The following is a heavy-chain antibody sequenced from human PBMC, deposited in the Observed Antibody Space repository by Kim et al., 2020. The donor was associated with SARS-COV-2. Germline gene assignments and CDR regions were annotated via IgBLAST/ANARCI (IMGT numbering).Heavy chain of an antibody. CDR2: T. V-gene: IGHV4-59*01. D-gene: IGHD1-1*01. CDR3: ARDDEREGFDY. J-gene: IGHJ4*02. Sequence: TNYIPSLKSRVNISVDTSKNQFSLKLSSVRAADTAVYHCARDDEREGFDYWGQGTLGTVSS.